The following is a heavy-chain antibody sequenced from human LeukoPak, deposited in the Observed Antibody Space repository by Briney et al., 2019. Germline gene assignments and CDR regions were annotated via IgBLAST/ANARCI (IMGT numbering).Heavy chain of an antibody. CDR3: ARVQDKNYWNY. Sequence: GGSLRLSCAASGFTFSNFWMSWVRQAPGKGLEWVANIKEDESEQYYVDSVKGRFTISRDNAKNSLFLQMNSLRAEDTAVFYCARVQDKNYWNYWGQGTLVSVSS. CDR1: GFTFSNFW. D-gene: IGHD1-1*01. V-gene: IGHV3-7*01. CDR2: IKEDESEQ. J-gene: IGHJ4*02.